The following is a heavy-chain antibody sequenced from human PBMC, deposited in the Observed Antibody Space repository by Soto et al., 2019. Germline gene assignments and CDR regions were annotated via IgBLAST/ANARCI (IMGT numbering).Heavy chain of an antibody. CDR1: GYTFTNYL. Sequence: GESLKSSFNGSGYTFTNYLIGCVRQIPGKGLEWMGIIYPGDSDTKYNPSFQGQVTISADKSINNTYLQWSSLKASDTAIYYCAACIVYYSMDVWGQGTTVNLSS. D-gene: IGHD3-16*02. J-gene: IGHJ6*02. V-gene: IGHV5-51*01. CDR3: AACIVYYSMDV. CDR2: IYPGDSDT.